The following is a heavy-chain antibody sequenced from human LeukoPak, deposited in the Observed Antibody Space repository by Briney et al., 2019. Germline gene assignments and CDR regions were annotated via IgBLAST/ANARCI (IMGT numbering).Heavy chain of an antibody. CDR3: VRPFRVLPSATDY. Sequence: GESLKISCRGSGYSFTNYWIAWVRQMPGKGLEWMGIFYPGDSDARYSPSFQGHVSLSADNTITTAYLQWSNLKASDTAMYYCVRPFRVLPSATDYRGQGTLVTVSS. CDR1: GYSFTNYW. D-gene: IGHD2-2*01. CDR2: FYPGDSDA. J-gene: IGHJ4*02. V-gene: IGHV5-51*01.